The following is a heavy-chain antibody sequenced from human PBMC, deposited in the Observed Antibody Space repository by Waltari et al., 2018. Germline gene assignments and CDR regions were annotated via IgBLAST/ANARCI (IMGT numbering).Heavy chain of an antibody. CDR1: GGSISSGSYY. Sequence: QVQLQESGPGLVKPSQTLSLTCTVSGGSISSGSYYWRWIRQPAGKGLEWIGRIYTSGSTNYNPSLKSRVTISVDTSKNQFSLKLSSVTAADTAVYYCARTSLAVADHPRDYWGQGTLVTVSS. CDR3: ARTSLAVADHPRDY. CDR2: IYTSGST. J-gene: IGHJ4*02. V-gene: IGHV4-61*02. D-gene: IGHD6-19*01.